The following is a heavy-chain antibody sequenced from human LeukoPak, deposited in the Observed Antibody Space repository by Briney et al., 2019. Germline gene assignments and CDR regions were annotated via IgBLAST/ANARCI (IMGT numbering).Heavy chain of an antibody. CDR3: ARGSYYCSGGSCLDY. V-gene: IGHV1-2*02. J-gene: IGHJ4*02. CDR1: GYTFTDYY. CDR2: INPNSGGT. Sequence: ASVKVSCKAFGYTFTDYYMHWVRQAPGQGLEWMGWINPNSGGTNYAQNFQGRVTMTRDTSISTAYMELSRLRSDDTAVYYCARGSYYCSGGSCLDYWGQGTLVTVSS. D-gene: IGHD2-15*01.